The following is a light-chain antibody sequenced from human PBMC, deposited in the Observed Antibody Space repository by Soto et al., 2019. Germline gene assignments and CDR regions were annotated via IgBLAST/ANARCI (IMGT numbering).Light chain of an antibody. CDR2: VGAGGIVG. V-gene: IGLV9-49*01. CDR3: GADHGSGNNCVWV. CDR1: SGYSNYK. J-gene: IGLJ3*02. Sequence: QAVVTQPPSASASLGASVTLTCTLSSGYSNYKVDWYQQRPGKGPRFVMRVGAGGIVGSKGDGIPDRFSVLGSGLHRYLTIKDIQEEDESDYHCGADHGSGNNCVWVFGGGTKLTVL.